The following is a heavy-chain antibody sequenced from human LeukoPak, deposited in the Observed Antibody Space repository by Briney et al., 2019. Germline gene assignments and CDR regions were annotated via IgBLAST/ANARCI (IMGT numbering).Heavy chain of an antibody. D-gene: IGHD6-6*01. CDR3: TGGAVRRYFDY. CDR1: GGSISIGGYY. CDR2: IYYSGSA. J-gene: IGHJ4*02. V-gene: IGHV4-39*01. Sequence: SETLSLTCTVSGGSISIGGYYWGWIRQPPGKGLEWIGSIYYSGSAYYTPSLKSRVAISVHTSKNQFSLKLSSVTAADTAVYYCTGGAVRRYFDYWGRGTLVTVSS.